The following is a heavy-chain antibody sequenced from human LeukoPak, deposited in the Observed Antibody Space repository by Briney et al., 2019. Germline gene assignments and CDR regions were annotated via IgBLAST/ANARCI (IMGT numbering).Heavy chain of an antibody. J-gene: IGHJ4*02. CDR3: ARELFGRGIVVAGSDY. CDR2: IIPIFGTA. D-gene: IGHD3-22*01. Sequence: ASVKVSCKASGYTFTSYAISWVRQAPGQGLEWLGRIIPIFGTANYAQKFQGRVTITTDESTSTAYMELSSLRSEDTAVYYCARELFGRGIVVAGSDYWGQGTLVTVSS. V-gene: IGHV1-69*05. CDR1: GYTFTSYA.